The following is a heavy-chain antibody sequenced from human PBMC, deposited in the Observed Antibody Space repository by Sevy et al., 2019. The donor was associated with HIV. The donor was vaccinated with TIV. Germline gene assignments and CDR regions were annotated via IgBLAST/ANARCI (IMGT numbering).Heavy chain of an antibody. CDR1: GGSLSGFY. Sequence: SETLSLTCAVSGGSLSGFYWSWIRQPPGKGLEWIGEIIPTGSTNYNPSLKSRVTISVDTSRSQCSLKMRSVTAADTAVYYCARGQWEHPFWGQGTLVTVSS. J-gene: IGHJ4*02. CDR2: IIPTGST. D-gene: IGHD1-26*01. V-gene: IGHV4-34*01. CDR3: ARGQWEHPF.